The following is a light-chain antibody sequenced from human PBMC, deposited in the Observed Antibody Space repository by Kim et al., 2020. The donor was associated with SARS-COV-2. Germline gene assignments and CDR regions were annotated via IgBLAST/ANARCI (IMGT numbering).Light chain of an antibody. J-gene: IGLJ3*02. CDR3: QSPDSSLSLV. Sequence: GQGVTISCTGGSSNSGAGYDVHWYQHIPGTAPKLLIYGNNNRPSGVPDRFSGSKSGTSASLAITGLQAEDEADYYCQSPDSSLSLVFGGGTQLTVL. CDR1: SSNSGAGYD. CDR2: GNN. V-gene: IGLV1-40*01.